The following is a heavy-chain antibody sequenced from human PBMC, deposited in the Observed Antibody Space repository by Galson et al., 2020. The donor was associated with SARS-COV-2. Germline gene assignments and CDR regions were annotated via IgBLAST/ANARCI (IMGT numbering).Heavy chain of an antibody. CDR3: AKHVGSSGYFAY. V-gene: IGHV4-59*08. D-gene: IGHD6-25*01. J-gene: IGHJ4*02. Sequence: ETSETLSLTCTVSGGSIGTYYWSWIHQSPGKGLEWIGYMYDSGSTIYNPSLKSRVTISPATSKQQFSLNLSSVTAADTAIYYCAKHVGSSGYFAYWGQGTLVTVSS. CDR1: GGSIGTYY. CDR2: MYDSGST.